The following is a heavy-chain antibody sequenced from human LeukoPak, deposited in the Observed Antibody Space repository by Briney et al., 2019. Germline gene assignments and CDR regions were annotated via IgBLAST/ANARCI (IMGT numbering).Heavy chain of an antibody. J-gene: IGHJ3*02. CDR2: IRYDGSNK. CDR3: AKGGSLATVAQPDIDAFDI. CDR1: GFTFSSYG. Sequence: TGGSLRLSCAASGFTFSSYGMHWVRQAPGKGLEWVAFIRYDGSNKYYADSVKGRFTISRDNSKNTLYLQMNSLRAEDTAVYYCAKGGSLATVAQPDIDAFDIWGQGTMVTVSS. V-gene: IGHV3-30*02. D-gene: IGHD4-23*01.